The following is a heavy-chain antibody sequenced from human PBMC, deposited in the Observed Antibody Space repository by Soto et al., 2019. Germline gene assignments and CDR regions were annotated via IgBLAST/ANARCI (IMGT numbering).Heavy chain of an antibody. Sequence: PSETLSLTCAVSGGSISSSNWWSWVRQPPGKGLEWIGEIYHSGSTNYNPSLKSRVTISVDKSKNQFSLKLSSVTAADTAVYYCARVDGLQGYYYYYGMDVWGQGTTVTVSS. J-gene: IGHJ6*02. D-gene: IGHD3-10*01. CDR3: ARVDGLQGYYYYYGMDV. V-gene: IGHV4-4*02. CDR2: IYHSGST. CDR1: GGSISSSNW.